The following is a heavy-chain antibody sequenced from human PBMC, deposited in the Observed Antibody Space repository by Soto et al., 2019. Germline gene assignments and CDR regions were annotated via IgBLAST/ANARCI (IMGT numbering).Heavy chain of an antibody. Sequence: QVQLVESGGGVVQPGRSLRLSCAASGFTFSSNAMHWVRQTPGKGLEWVAIIWYDGSNKYYAESVKGRFTISRDNAKNTAYLQMNSLRAEDTAVLSCARGGVSARPDVWGQGTLVTISS. CDR3: ARGGVSARPDV. CDR2: IWYDGSNK. CDR1: GFTFSSNA. V-gene: IGHV3-33*01. D-gene: IGHD6-6*01. J-gene: IGHJ1*01.